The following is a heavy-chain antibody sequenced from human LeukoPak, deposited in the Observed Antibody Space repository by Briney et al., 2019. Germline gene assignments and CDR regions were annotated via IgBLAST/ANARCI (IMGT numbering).Heavy chain of an antibody. V-gene: IGHV4-59*08. D-gene: IGHD6-13*01. J-gene: IGHJ4*02. CDR3: ARLNVLDSSVLHHFDH. CDR2: INYSGNT. Sequence: SETLSLTCTVSGGSIGHYYWSWIRQPPGKGLEWSAYINYSGNTDYNPSLKSRVTISVDTSKNHFSLKLNSVTAADTAVYYCARLNVLDSSVLHHFDHWGQGTLVTVSS. CDR1: GGSIGHYY.